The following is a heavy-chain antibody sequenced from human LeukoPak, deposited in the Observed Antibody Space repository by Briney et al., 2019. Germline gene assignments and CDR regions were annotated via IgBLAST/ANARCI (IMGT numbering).Heavy chain of an antibody. CDR1: GFTFSNYA. Sequence: PGGSLRLSCAASGFTFSNYAMNWVRQAPGKGLEWVSGISGSGGSTYYADSVRGRFTISRDNSKNTLFLQMNSLRADDTAVYYCAKGPNSAATGYLNWFDPWGQGTLVTVSS. V-gene: IGHV3-23*01. CDR3: AKGPNSAATGYLNWFDP. D-gene: IGHD2-15*01. J-gene: IGHJ5*02. CDR2: ISGSGGST.